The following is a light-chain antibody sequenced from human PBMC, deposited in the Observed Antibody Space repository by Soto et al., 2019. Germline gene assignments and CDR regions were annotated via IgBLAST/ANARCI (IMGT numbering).Light chain of an antibody. Sequence: QSVLTQPPSASGTPGQRVTISCSGSSSNIGSNTVNWYQQLPGTAPKLLIYSNNQRPSGVPDRFSGSKSGTSASLAISGLQSEDEADYYSAAWDDSPKGDVFGTGTKLTVL. CDR1: SSNIGSNT. CDR2: SNN. J-gene: IGLJ1*01. V-gene: IGLV1-44*01. CDR3: AAWDDSPKGDV.